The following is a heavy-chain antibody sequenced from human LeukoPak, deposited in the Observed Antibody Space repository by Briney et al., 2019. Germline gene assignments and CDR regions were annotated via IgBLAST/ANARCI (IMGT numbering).Heavy chain of an antibody. D-gene: IGHD1-14*01. CDR3: ARYRNEALFAFDI. Sequence: SETLSLTCTVSGDSINNCYWSWIRQPPGKGLEWIGYIYYSGSTNYNPSLKSRVTISVDTSKNQFSLKLNSVTAADTAVYYCARYRNEALFAFDIWGQGTMVTVSS. V-gene: IGHV4-59*01. CDR2: IYYSGST. J-gene: IGHJ3*02. CDR1: GDSINNCY.